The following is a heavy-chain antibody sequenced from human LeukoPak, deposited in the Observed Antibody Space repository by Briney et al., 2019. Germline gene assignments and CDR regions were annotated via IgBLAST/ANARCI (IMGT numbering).Heavy chain of an antibody. V-gene: IGHV4-4*07. Sequence: SETLSLTCTVSGGSISRYYWSWIRQPAGKGLEWIGRIYFSGTKYNPSLKTRVTMSIDTFKNQFSLKMSSVTAADTAFYYCATLYYDGSSGDYWGQGTLVTVSS. CDR3: ATLYYDGSSGDY. J-gene: IGHJ4*02. CDR2: IYFSGT. D-gene: IGHD3-22*01. CDR1: GGSISRYY.